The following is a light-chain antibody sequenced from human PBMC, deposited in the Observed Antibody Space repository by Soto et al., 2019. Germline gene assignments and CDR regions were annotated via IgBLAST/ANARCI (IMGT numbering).Light chain of an antibody. J-gene: IGKJ3*01. CDR1: QSVTTK. V-gene: IGKV3-15*01. CDR3: HQYNTWPPRFT. CDR2: NAS. Sequence: TVMTLSPAVLSLSTWETATLSCMAIQSVTTKLAWYQQRPGQTPRLLIYNASTRATAVPARFSGGGSVTEFSLTISSLQSDDFGVYYCHQYNTWPPRFTFGPGTKVDI.